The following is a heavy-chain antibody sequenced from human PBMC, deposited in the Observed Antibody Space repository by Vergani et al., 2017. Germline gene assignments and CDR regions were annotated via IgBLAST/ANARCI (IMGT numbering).Heavy chain of an antibody. CDR2: IKSQIDGGTT. Sequence: EVQVVETGGGLVQPGGSLRLSCVMSGFTVTNYAIFWVRQAPGKGLEWVGRIKSQIDGGTTDYAAPVKGRFTISRDDSTNMLYLHMNSLKTEDTAVYYCTTLSPNWAHWWGQGTLVNVSS. CDR3: TTLSPNWAHW. J-gene: IGHJ4*02. CDR1: GFTVTNYA. D-gene: IGHD7-27*01. V-gene: IGHV3-15*01.